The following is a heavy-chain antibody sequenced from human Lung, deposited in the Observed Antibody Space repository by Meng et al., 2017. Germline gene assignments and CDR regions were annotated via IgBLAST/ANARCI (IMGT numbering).Heavy chain of an antibody. V-gene: IGHV1-2*06. D-gene: IGHD6-13*01. CDR2: INPKSGDT. CDR1: GYTFPDYW. J-gene: IGHJ4*02. CDR3: ARDEDISAAGKLFGDY. Sequence: QVLLLQSGAEVKKPGASVKVSCKASGYTFPDYWLHWVRRAPGQGLEWMGRINPKSGDTHYAQRFQGRVTMTGDTSISTAYMELSGLRSDDTAMYYCARDEDISAAGKLFGDYWGQGTLVTVSS.